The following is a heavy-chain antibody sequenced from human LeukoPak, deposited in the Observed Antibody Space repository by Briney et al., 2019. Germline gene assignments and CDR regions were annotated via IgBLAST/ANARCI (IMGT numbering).Heavy chain of an antibody. CDR2: IDWNGAK. J-gene: IGHJ5*02. D-gene: IGHD3-10*01. V-gene: IGHV2-70*11. CDR3: ARVHYGSGTYDP. Sequence: SGPTLVNPTPTLTLTCTFSGFSLSTSGMCVTWVRQPPGKALEWLARIDWNGAKYYSTSLKTTLTISKDTSKNQVVLTMTNMDPVDTATYYCARVHYGSGTYDPWGQGTLVTVSS. CDR1: GFSLSTSGMC.